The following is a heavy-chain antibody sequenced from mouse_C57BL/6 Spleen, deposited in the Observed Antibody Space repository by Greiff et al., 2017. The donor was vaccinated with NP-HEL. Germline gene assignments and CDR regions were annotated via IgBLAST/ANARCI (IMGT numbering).Heavy chain of an antibody. J-gene: IGHJ1*03. D-gene: IGHD2-5*01. CDR3: ARERSYSNYGYFDV. CDR2: ISSGSSTI. V-gene: IGHV5-17*01. Sequence: EVQLVESGGGLVKPGGSLKLSCAASGFTFSDYGMHWVRQAPEKGLEWVAYISSGSSTIYYADTVKGRFTISRDNAKNTLFLQMTSLRSEDTAMYYCARERSYSNYGYFDVWGTGTTVTVSS. CDR1: GFTFSDYG.